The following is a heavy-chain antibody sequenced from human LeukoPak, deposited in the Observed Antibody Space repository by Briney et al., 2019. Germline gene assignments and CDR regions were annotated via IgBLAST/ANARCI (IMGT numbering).Heavy chain of an antibody. CDR3: ARAIQSQLLKGYFDF. D-gene: IGHD2-2*01. Sequence: PGGSLRLSCAASGFTVTSNYMTWVRQAPGKGLDWVSVICSDGSTYYADSVKGRFSISRDHSKNTVSLQMNSLRAEDTAVYYCARAIQSQLLKGYFDFWGQGALVTVSS. V-gene: IGHV3-53*01. CDR1: GFTVTSNY. CDR2: ICSDGST. J-gene: IGHJ4*02.